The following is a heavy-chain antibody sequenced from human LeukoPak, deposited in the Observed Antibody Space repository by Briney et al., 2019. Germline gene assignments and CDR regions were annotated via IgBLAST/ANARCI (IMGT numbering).Heavy chain of an antibody. D-gene: IGHD3-22*01. CDR1: GCTFSCYS. CDR3: EKDTRSNYYDSSGRLD. V-gene: IGHV3-23*01. CDR2: ISGSGGST. J-gene: IGHJ4*02. Sequence: GWSLTLSCAASGCTFSCYSMNWLRQAPGKGLEWVSAISGSGGSTYYADSVKGRFTISRDNSKNTLYLQMNSLRAEDTAVYYCEKDTRSNYYDSSGRLDWGQGTLVSVSS.